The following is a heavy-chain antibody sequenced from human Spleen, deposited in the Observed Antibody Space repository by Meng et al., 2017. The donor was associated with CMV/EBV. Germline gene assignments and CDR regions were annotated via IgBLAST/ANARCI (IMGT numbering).Heavy chain of an antibody. Sequence: GESLKISCAASGFRFSSYEMNWVRQAPGKGLEWVSHISSGGSSIYYADSVRGRFIISRDNAKNSLYLQMNSLRVEDTAVYYCARDSGYCTSTSCHKAGYWGQGTLVTVSS. D-gene: IGHD2-2*02. CDR3: ARDSGYCTSTSCHKAGY. CDR2: ISSGGSSI. J-gene: IGHJ4*02. V-gene: IGHV3-48*03. CDR1: GFRFSSYE.